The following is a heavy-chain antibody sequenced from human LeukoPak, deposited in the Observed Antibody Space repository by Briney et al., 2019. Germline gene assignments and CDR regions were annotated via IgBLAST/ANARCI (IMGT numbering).Heavy chain of an antibody. Sequence: PGGSLRLSCAASGFTFDDYDMSWVRQAPGKGLEWVSGINWNGGSTGYADSVKGRFTISRDNAKNSLYLQMNSLRAEDTALYYCARDGLVDTPMGAGYWGQATLVTVSS. CDR1: GFTFDDYD. V-gene: IGHV3-20*04. CDR2: INWNGGST. CDR3: ARDGLVDTPMGAGY. D-gene: IGHD5-18*01. J-gene: IGHJ4*02.